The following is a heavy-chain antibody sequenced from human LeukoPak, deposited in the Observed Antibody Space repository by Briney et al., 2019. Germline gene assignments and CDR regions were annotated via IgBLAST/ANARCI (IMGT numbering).Heavy chain of an antibody. V-gene: IGHV4-59*01. Sequence: PSETLSLTCTVSGDSISSYYWTWIRQPPGKGLEWIGYIYYSGTTNYNPSLKSRVTISVDTSKNQFSLKLSSVTAADTAVYYCASGRPLGFDYWGQGTLVTVSS. D-gene: IGHD1-26*01. CDR3: ASGRPLGFDY. CDR1: GDSISSYY. CDR2: IYYSGTT. J-gene: IGHJ4*02.